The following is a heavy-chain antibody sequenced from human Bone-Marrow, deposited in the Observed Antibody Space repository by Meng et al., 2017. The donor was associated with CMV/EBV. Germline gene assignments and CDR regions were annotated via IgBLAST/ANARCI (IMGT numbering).Heavy chain of an antibody. J-gene: IGHJ5*02. D-gene: IGHD3-10*01. V-gene: IGHV4-39*07. Sequence: GSLRLSCTVSGGSISSSNYYWGWIRQPPGKGLECIGIIYYRGSTYYKSSLKSRVTISVDTSKNQLSLKLSSVTAADPAVYYCARLSWFGDRWFDPWGQGTLVTGSS. CDR1: GGSISSSNYY. CDR2: IYYRGST. CDR3: ARLSWFGDRWFDP.